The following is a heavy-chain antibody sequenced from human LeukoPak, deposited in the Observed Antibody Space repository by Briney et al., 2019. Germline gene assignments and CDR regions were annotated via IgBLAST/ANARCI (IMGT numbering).Heavy chain of an antibody. V-gene: IGHV3-21*01. CDR2: ISSSSSYI. CDR3: AREGGYSSSWYSFDY. CDR1: GFTFSSYS. D-gene: IGHD6-13*01. J-gene: IGHJ4*02. Sequence: GGSLRLSCAASGFTFSSYSMNWVRQAPGKGLEWVSSISSSSSYIYYADSVKGRFTISRDNAKNSPYLQMNSLRAGDTAVYYCAREGGYSSSWYSFDYWGQGTLVTVSS.